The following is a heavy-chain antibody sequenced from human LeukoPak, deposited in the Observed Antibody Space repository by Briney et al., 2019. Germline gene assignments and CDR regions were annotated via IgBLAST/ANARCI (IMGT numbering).Heavy chain of an antibody. J-gene: IGHJ4*02. CDR2: ISYDGSNK. Sequence: GGSLRLSCAASGFTFSSYAMHWVRQAPGKGLEWVAVISYDGSNKYYADSVKGRFTISRDNSKNTLYLQMNSLRAEDTAVYYCARIRFYYHRGPDLDLYYFDYWGQRTLVTVSS. V-gene: IGHV3-30*04. CDR3: ARIRFYYHRGPDLDLYYFDY. CDR1: GFTFSSYA. D-gene: IGHD3-22*01.